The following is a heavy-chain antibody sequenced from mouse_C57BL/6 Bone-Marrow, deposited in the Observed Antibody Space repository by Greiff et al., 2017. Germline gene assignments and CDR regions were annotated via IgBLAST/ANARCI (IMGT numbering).Heavy chain of an antibody. CDR3: ARPIYYDYDDWYFEV. D-gene: IGHD2-4*01. J-gene: IGHJ1*03. V-gene: IGHV5-12*01. CDR2: ISNGGGGT. Sequence: EVMLVESGGGLVQPGGSLKLSCAASGFTFSDYYMYWVRQTPEKRLEWVAYISNGGGGTYYPDTVQGRFTITRDNAKNTLYLQMSRLKAEDTAMYYCARPIYYDYDDWYFEVWGTGTTGTVSA. CDR1: GFTFSDYY.